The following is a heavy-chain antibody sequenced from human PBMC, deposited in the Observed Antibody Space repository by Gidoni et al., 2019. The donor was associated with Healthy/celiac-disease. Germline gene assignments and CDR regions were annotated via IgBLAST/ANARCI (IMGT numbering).Heavy chain of an antibody. CDR3: AKAVYCSSTSCYMLSYYYGMDV. D-gene: IGHD2-2*02. Sequence: VQLLESGGGLVQPGGSLRLSCVASGFSFSSYAMRWVRQAPGTGLEWVSAISGSGGSTYYADSVKGRFTISRDNSKNTLYLQMNSLRAEDTAVYYCAKAVYCSSTSCYMLSYYYGMDVWGQGTTVTVSS. CDR2: ISGSGGST. V-gene: IGHV3-23*01. CDR1: GFSFSSYA. J-gene: IGHJ6*02.